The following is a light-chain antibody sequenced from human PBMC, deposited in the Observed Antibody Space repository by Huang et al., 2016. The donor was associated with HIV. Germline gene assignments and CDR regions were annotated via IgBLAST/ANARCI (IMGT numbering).Light chain of an antibody. CDR1: QGVNSW. J-gene: IGKJ2*01. CDR2: GAS. CDR3: QQTQTSPYT. V-gene: IGKV1-12*01. Sequence: DIQMTQAPSSVSASVGDRVTIPCRASQGVNSWLAWYQQKPGKAPNLLIYGASSLQSGVPARFSGSGSGTDFTLIINNLQPEDFATYYCQQTQTSPYTFGQGTNVEI.